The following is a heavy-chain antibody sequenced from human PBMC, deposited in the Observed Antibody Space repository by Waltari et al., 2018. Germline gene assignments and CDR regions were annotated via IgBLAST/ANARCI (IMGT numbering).Heavy chain of an antibody. CDR2: INAGNGNT. V-gene: IGHV1-3*01. D-gene: IGHD3-10*01. CDR3: ARDRITMVRGVRHYYGMDV. CDR1: GYTFTSYA. J-gene: IGHJ6*02. Sequence: QVQLVQSGAEVKKPGASVKVSCKASGYTFTSYAMHWVRQAPGQRLEWMGWINAGNGNTKYSRKFQGRVTITRDTSASTAYMELSSLRSEDTAVYYCARDRITMVRGVRHYYGMDVWGQGTTVTVSS.